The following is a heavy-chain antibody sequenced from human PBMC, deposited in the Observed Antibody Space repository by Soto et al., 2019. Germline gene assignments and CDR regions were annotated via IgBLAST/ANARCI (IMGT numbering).Heavy chain of an antibody. Sequence: ASETLSLTCAVSGGSISSGGYSWSWIRQPPGKGLEWIGYIYHSGSTYYNPSLKSRATMSVDTSKNQFSLKSTSVTAADTAVYCCARIPYNRWFDPWGQGTLVTVSS. V-gene: IGHV4-30-2*01. CDR1: GGSISSGGYS. CDR3: ARIPYNRWFDP. CDR2: IYHSGST. D-gene: IGHD1-1*01. J-gene: IGHJ5*02.